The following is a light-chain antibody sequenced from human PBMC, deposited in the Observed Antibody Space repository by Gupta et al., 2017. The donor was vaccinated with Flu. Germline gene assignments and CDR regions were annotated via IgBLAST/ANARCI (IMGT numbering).Light chain of an antibody. V-gene: IGKV1-39*01. CDR1: QSISSY. J-gene: IGKJ2*01. CDR3: QQSYSTT. CDR2: AAS. Sequence: DIQMTQSPSSLSASVGDRVTITCRASQSISSYLNWYQQKPGKAPKLLIYAASSLQSGVPSRFSGSGSGTDFTLTISSLQPEDFATYYCQQSYSTTFGQGTXLEIK.